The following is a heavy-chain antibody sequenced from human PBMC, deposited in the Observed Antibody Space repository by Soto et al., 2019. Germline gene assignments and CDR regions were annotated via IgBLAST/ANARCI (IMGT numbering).Heavy chain of an antibody. D-gene: IGHD3-22*01. J-gene: IGHJ4*02. CDR2: IIPIFGTA. Sequence: QVQLVQSGAEVKKPGSSVKVSCKASGSTFSSYAISWVRQAPGQGLEWMGGIIPIFGTANYAQKFQGRVTITADKSTSTAYMELSSLRSEDTAVYYCARASGYYYDSSGYYGGVDYWGQGTLVTVSS. V-gene: IGHV1-69*06. CDR3: ARASGYYYDSSGYYGGVDY. CDR1: GSTFSSYA.